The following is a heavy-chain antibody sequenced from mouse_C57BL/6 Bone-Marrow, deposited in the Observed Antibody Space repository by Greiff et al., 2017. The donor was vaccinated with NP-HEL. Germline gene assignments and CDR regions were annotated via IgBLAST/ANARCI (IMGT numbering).Heavy chain of an antibody. CDR1: GYTFTSYW. V-gene: IGHV1-74*04. Sequence: HFQLQHPGAELVKPVASVKVSCKASGYTFTSYWMHWVKQRPGQGLEWIGRIHPSDSDTNYNQKFKGKATLTVDKSSSTAYMQLSSLTSEDSAVYYCAITSTTVEDFDYWGQGTTLTVSS. D-gene: IGHD1-1*01. CDR2: IHPSDSDT. J-gene: IGHJ2*01. CDR3: AITSTTVEDFDY.